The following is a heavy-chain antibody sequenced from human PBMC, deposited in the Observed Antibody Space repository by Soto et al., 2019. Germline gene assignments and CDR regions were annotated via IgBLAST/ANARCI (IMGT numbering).Heavy chain of an antibody. Sequence: SETLSLTCTVSGGSISSGGYYWSWIRQHPGKGLEWIGYIYYSGSTYYNPSLKSRVTISVDTSKNQFSLKLSSVTAADTAVYYCARVVTTVVTPQNWLDPCGQGTLVTVS. J-gene: IGHJ5*02. V-gene: IGHV4-31*03. D-gene: IGHD4-17*01. CDR2: IYYSGST. CDR3: ARVVTTVVTPQNWLDP. CDR1: GGSISSGGYY.